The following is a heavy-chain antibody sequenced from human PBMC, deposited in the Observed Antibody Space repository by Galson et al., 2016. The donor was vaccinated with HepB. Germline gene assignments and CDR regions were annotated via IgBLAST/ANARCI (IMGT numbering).Heavy chain of an antibody. V-gene: IGHV2-5*02. J-gene: IGHJ3*01. Sequence: PALVKPTQTLTLTCTFSGFSLTTMGVGVGWIRQPPGKALEWLALIYWDDEKRYSPSLKSRLTITKDTSRNQVVLSMGNMDPMDTATYFCAHTPSYSYGSESYHNDALAFWGPGTRVTVSS. CDR1: GFSLTTMGVG. CDR3: AHTPSYSYGSESYHNDALAF. CDR2: IYWDDEK. D-gene: IGHD3-10*01.